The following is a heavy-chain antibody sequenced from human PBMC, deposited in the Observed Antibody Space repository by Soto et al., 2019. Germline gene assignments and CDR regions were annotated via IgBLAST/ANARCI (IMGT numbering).Heavy chain of an antibody. D-gene: IGHD3-10*01. CDR1: GFTFSSYW. CDR3: ARGRQYGYYVDY. CDR2: INGDGSST. V-gene: IGHV3-74*01. J-gene: IGHJ4*02. Sequence: EVQLVESGGGLVQPGGSLRLSCAASGFTFSSYWMHWVRQAPGKGLVWVSRINGDGSSTNYADSVKGRFTISRDNAKNTLYLQMNSLRAEDTAVDYCARGRQYGYYVDYWGQGTLVTVSS.